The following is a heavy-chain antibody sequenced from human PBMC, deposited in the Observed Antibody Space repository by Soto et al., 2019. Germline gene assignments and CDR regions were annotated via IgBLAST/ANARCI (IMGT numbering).Heavy chain of an antibody. J-gene: IGHJ4*02. CDR1: GYSLSTYA. V-gene: IGHV1-3*01. CDR2: IIVGSGNK. D-gene: IGHD3-10*01. Sequence: ASVKVSCKASGYSLSTYAMHWVRQAPGQSLEWMGWIIVGSGNKKYSPRFQDRVTISGDTSASTVFMELSSLRSEDTAVYYGAKAEAGRSSFGGWIYWGQGALVTVS. CDR3: AKAEAGRSSFGGWIY.